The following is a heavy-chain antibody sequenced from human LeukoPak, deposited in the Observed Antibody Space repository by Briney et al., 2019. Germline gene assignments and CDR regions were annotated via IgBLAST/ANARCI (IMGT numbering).Heavy chain of an antibody. CDR3: ARNYGNDY. Sequence: ASVKVSCKASGYTFTSYYVHWVRQAPGQGLEWMGWINPNSGVTDYARKFQGRVSMTRDTSISTAYMELSRLRSDDTAVYYCARNYGNDYWGQGTLVTVSS. D-gene: IGHD3-10*01. CDR2: INPNSGVT. CDR1: GYTFTSYY. J-gene: IGHJ4*02. V-gene: IGHV1-2*02.